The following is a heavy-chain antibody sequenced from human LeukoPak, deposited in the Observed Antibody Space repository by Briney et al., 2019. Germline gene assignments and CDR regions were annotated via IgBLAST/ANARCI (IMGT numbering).Heavy chain of an antibody. CDR3: ARPPGYDFWSGYPPSDYYYGMDV. V-gene: IGHV1-18*01. CDR2: ISAYNGNT. J-gene: IGHJ6*02. Sequence: ASVKVSCKASGYTFTSYGISWVRQAPGQGLEWMGWISAYNGNTNYAQKLQGRVTMTTDTSTSTAYMELRSLRSEDTAVYYCARPPGYDFWSGYPPSDYYYGMDVWGQGTTVTVSS. D-gene: IGHD3-3*01. CDR1: GYTFTSYG.